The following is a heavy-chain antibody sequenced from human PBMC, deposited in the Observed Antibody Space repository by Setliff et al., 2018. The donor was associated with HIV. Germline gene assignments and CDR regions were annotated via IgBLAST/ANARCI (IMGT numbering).Heavy chain of an antibody. CDR1: GGTFSSYA. CDR2: IIPILGIA. V-gene: IGHV1-69*10. Sequence: SVKVSCKASGGTFSSYAISWVRQAPGQGLEWMGGIIPILGIANYAQKFQGRVTITADESTSTAYMELSSLRSEDTAVYYCARDLRGGYSYGYHYYGMDVWGQGTTVTVSS. J-gene: IGHJ6*02. CDR3: ARDLRGGYSYGYHYYGMDV. D-gene: IGHD5-18*01.